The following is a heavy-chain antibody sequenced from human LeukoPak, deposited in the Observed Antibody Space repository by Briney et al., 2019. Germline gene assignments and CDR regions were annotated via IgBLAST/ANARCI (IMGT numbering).Heavy chain of an antibody. V-gene: IGHV3-53*01. D-gene: IGHD5-18*01. CDR3: ARAPGYSYGYGWAHAFDI. J-gene: IGHJ3*02. CDR1: GVTVSSND. Sequence: GGSLRLSCAASGVTVSSNDMSWVRQAPGKGLEWVSVIYSGGSTYYADSVKGRFTISRDNSKNTLYLQMNSLRAEDTAVYYCARAPGYSYGYGWAHAFDIWGQGTMVTVSS. CDR2: IYSGGST.